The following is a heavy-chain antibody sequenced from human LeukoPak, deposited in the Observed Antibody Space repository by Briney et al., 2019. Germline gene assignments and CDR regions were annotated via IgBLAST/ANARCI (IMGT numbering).Heavy chain of an antibody. CDR3: ARGSINYNSGGYYDNPPLDY. D-gene: IGHD3-22*01. Sequence: ASVRVSCRASGYTFTSYYIDGVPQAPGQGLEWMGRINPSGGGTNYAQKFQGRATLTRDTTTRTVYMELSSLRSEDTAVYYCARGSINYNSGGYYDNPPLDYWGEGTLVTVPS. CDR1: GYTFTSYY. CDR2: INPSGGGT. J-gene: IGHJ4*02. V-gene: IGHV1-46*01.